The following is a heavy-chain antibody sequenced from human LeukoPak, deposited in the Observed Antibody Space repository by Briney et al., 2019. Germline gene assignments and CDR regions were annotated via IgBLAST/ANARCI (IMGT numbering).Heavy chain of an antibody. Sequence: GGSLRLSCAASGFTFSSYWMSWVRQAPGKGLEWVANIKQDGSEKYYVDSVKGRFTISRDNAKNSLYLQMNSLRAEETAVYYCARDGSYDFWSGYHDAFDIWGQGTMVTVSS. D-gene: IGHD3-3*01. CDR2: IKQDGSEK. CDR3: ARDGSYDFWSGYHDAFDI. CDR1: GFTFSSYW. J-gene: IGHJ3*02. V-gene: IGHV3-7*01.